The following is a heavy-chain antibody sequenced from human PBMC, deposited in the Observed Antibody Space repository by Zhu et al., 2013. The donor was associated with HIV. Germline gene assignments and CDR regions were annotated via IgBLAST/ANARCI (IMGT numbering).Heavy chain of an antibody. CDR1: GYTFTSYG. CDR3: ARGRDGTDYFDY. J-gene: IGHJ4*02. D-gene: IGHD1-7*01. CDR2: IIPIFGTA. Sequence: QVQLVQSGAEVKKPGASVKVSCKASGYTFTSYGIHWVRQAPGQGLEWMGGIIPIFGTANYAQKFQGRVTITADESTSTAYMELSSLRSEDTAVYYCARGRDGTDYFDYWGQGTLVTVSS. V-gene: IGHV1-69*13.